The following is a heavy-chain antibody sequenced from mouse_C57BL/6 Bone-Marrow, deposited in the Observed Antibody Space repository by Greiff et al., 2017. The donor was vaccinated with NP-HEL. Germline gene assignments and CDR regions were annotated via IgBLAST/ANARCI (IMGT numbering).Heavy chain of an antibody. D-gene: IGHD3-2*02. CDR3: ARSDSSGWAY. J-gene: IGHJ3*01. V-gene: IGHV1-56*01. Sequence: VMLVESGPELVRPGASVKISCKAPGYTFTSHWMQWVRQRPGQGLEWIGEIFPGSGSTYYTEKFKGQATLTVDTSASTVYMQLSSLTSEDSAVYFCARSDSSGWAYWGQGTLVTVSA. CDR1: GYTFTSHW. CDR2: IFPGSGST.